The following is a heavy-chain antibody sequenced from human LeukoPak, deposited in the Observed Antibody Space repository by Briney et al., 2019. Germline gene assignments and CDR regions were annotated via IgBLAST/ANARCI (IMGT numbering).Heavy chain of an antibody. CDR1: GGSISSYY. D-gene: IGHD3-3*01. CDR3: ARSYDFWSGYRFDY. CDR2: IYTSGST. Sequence: SKTLSLTCTVSGGSISSYYWSWIRQPAGKGLEWIGRIYTSGSTNYNPSLKSRVTMSVDTSKNQFSLKLSSVTAADTAVYYCARSYDFWSGYRFDYWGQGTLVTVSS. V-gene: IGHV4-4*07. J-gene: IGHJ4*02.